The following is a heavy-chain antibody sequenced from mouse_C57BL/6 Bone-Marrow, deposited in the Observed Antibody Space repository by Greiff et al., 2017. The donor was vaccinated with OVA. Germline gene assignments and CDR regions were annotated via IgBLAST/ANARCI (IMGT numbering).Heavy chain of an antibody. Sequence: VKLVESGPGILQPSQTLSLTCSFSGFSLSTFGMGVGWIRQPSGKGLEWLAHIWWDDDKYYNPALKSRLTISKDTSKNQVFLKIANVDTADTATYYCALTGTRYWYFDVWGTGTTVTVSS. J-gene: IGHJ1*03. CDR3: ALTGTRYWYFDV. CDR2: IWWDDDK. V-gene: IGHV8-8*01. CDR1: GFSLSTFGMG. D-gene: IGHD4-1*01.